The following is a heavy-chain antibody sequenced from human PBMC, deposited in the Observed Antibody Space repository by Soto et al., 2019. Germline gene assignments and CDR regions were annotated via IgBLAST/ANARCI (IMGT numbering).Heavy chain of an antibody. CDR2: IIPILGIA. D-gene: IGHD2-15*01. CDR3: ARVVSVDYYYGMDV. Sequence: VASVKVSCKASGGTFSSYTISWVRQAPGQGLEWMGRIIPILGIANYAQKFHGRVTITADKSTSTAYMELSSLRSEDTAVYYCARVVSVDYYYGMDVWGQGTTVTVSS. J-gene: IGHJ6*02. V-gene: IGHV1-69*02. CDR1: GGTFSSYT.